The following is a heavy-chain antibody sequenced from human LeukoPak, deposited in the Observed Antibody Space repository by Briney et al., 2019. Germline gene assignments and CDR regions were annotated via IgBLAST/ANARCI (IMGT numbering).Heavy chain of an antibody. J-gene: IGHJ3*02. CDR3: AGRVPAAMRAFDI. D-gene: IGHD2-2*01. V-gene: IGHV5-51*01. Sequence: GESLKLSCKGSGYSFTSYWIGWVRQMPGKGLEWMGIIYPGDSDTRYSASFQGQVTISADKSISTAYLQWSSLKASDTAMYYCAGRVPAAMRAFDIWGQGTMVTVSS. CDR2: IYPGDSDT. CDR1: GYSFTSYW.